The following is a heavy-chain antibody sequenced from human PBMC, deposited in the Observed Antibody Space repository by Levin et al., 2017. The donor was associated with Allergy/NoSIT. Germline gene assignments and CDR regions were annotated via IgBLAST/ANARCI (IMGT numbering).Heavy chain of an antibody. V-gene: IGHV4-59*01. D-gene: IGHD3-10*01. CDR1: GGSISSYY. CDR2: IYYSGST. Sequence: SETLSLTCTVSGGSISSYYWSWIRQPPGKGLEWIGYIYYSGSTNYNPSLKSRVTISVDTSKNQFSLKLSSVTAADTAVYYCARVSGLLWFGELLTTTGVWFDPWGQGTLVTVSS. CDR3: ARVSGLLWFGELLTTTGVWFDP. J-gene: IGHJ5*02.